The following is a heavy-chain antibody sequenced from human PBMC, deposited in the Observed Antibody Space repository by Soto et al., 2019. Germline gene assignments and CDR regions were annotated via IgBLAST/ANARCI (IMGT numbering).Heavy chain of an antibody. CDR2: IYHTGNT. CDR3: AREPLDGMDV. J-gene: IGHJ6*02. CDR1: GGSVNTGDNY. V-gene: IGHV4-30-4*01. Sequence: QVQLHQSGPGLVKPSQTLSLECTVIGGSVNTGDNYWSWVRQSPGRGLEWIGYIYHTGNTFYNPALENRVTISEDASKNQYSLTLTSVTAADTAVYFCAREPLDGMDVWGQGTNGTVSS.